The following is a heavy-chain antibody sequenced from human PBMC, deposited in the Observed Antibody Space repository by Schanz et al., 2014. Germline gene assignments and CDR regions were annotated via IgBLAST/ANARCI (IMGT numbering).Heavy chain of an antibody. J-gene: IGHJ5*02. D-gene: IGHD6-25*01. CDR3: ARVRPGFAIDP. CDR2: SYYSGST. Sequence: QVQLQQWGAGLLKPSETLSLTCAVYGGSISSYYWSWIRQPPGKGLEWLGYSYYSGSTSYNPSLKSRVTISVDTSKNQFSLKLTSVTAADTAVYYCARVRPGFAIDPWGQGTLVTVSS. CDR1: GGSISSYY. V-gene: IGHV4-59*12.